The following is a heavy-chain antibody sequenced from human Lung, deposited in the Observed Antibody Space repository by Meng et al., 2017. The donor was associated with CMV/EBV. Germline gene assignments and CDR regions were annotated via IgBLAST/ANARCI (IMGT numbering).Heavy chain of an antibody. J-gene: IGHJ4*03. CDR1: GGSINSVGYY. D-gene: IGHD6-13*01. CDR2: IYYSGGT. CDR3: ARSVGCSSTYCYTYTSSWYPDD. Sequence: SETLSLXCTVSGGSINSVGYYWTWIRQHPGKGLEWIGYIYYSGGTNYNPSLQSRVTISVDTSKNQFSLKLSSVTAADTAMYYCARSVGCSSTYCYTYTSSWYPDDWXQGTLVTVSS. V-gene: IGHV4-31*03.